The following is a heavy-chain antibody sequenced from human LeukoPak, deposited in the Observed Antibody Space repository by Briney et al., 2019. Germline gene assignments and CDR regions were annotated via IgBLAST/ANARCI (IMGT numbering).Heavy chain of an antibody. CDR3: ASDGLYDGSGYSDY. J-gene: IGHJ4*02. CDR1: GFSFSDYY. D-gene: IGHD3-22*01. CDR2: IGSTI. V-gene: IGHV3-11*04. Sequence: PGGSLRLSCVASGFSFSDYYMSWIRQAPGKGLEWVSYIGSTIYYADSVKGRFTISRDNAKNSLYLQMNSLRAEDTAVYYCASDGLYDGSGYSDYWGQGTLVTVSS.